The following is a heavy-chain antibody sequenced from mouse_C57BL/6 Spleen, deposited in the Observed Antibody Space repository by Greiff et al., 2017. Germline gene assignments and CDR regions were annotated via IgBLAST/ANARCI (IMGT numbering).Heavy chain of an antibody. CDR1: GYTFTEYT. J-gene: IGHJ1*03. CDR2: FYPGSGSI. D-gene: IGHD1-1*01. V-gene: IGHV1-62-2*01. Sequence: QVQLQQSGAELVKPGASVKLSCKASGYTFTEYTIHWVKQRSGQGLEWIGWFYPGSGSIKYNEKFKDKATLTADKSSSTVYMELSRLTSEDSAVYFCARHEDKGVYYGSTYWYFDVWGTGTTVTVSS. CDR3: ARHEDKGVYYGSTYWYFDV.